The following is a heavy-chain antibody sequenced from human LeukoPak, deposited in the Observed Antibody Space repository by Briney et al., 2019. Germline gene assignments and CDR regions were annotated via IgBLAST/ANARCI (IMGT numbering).Heavy chain of an antibody. V-gene: IGHV5-51*01. CDR1: GYSFTSYW. D-gene: IGHD3-3*01. Sequence: GESLKISCKGSGYSFTSYWIGWVRQMPGKGLEWMGIIYPGDSDTRYSPSFQGQVTISADKSISTAYLQWSSLKASDTAMYYCARSSIFPYYDFWSGYYGYWGQGTLATVSS. J-gene: IGHJ4*02. CDR2: IYPGDSDT. CDR3: ARSSIFPYYDFWSGYYGY.